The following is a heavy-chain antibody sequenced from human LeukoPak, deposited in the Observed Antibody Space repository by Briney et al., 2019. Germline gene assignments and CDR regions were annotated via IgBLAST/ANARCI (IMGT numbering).Heavy chain of an antibody. Sequence: GGSLRLSCVASGFTFSSYAMHWVRQAPGKGLEWVAVVSYDGSNKYYADSMKGRFTISRDNAKNTLFLQMNSLRPEDTAVYYGARDQRGYSYVSGDYWGQGTLVTVSS. V-gene: IGHV3-30*04. CDR2: VSYDGSNK. CDR1: GFTFSSYA. CDR3: ARDQRGYSYVSGDY. J-gene: IGHJ4*02. D-gene: IGHD5-18*01.